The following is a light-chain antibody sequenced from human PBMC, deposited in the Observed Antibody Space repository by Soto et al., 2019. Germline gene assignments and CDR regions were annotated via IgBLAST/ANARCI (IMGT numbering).Light chain of an antibody. CDR3: VLYMGSGVWV. V-gene: IGLV8-61*01. CDR1: SSSVSTSYY. CDR2: STN. J-gene: IGLJ3*02. Sequence: QTVVTQEPSFSVSPGRTVTLTCGLSSSSVSTSYYPSWYQQTPGQAPRTLIYSTNPRSSGVPDRYSGSILGNKAALTITGAQADDESYYYCVLYMGSGVWVFGGGTKVTVL.